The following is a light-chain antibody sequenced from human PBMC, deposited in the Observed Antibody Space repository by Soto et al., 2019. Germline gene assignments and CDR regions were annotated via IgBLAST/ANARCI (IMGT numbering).Light chain of an antibody. CDR2: GAS. CDR3: QQYGSSPFT. Sequence: EIVLTQSPGTLSLSPGERATLSCRASQSVSSSYLAWYQQKPGQAPRLLIYGASSRATGIPDRFSGSGSGTDLPLTISRLEPEDFAVYYCQQYGSSPFTFGPGTKVDIK. CDR1: QSVSSSY. J-gene: IGKJ3*01. V-gene: IGKV3-20*01.